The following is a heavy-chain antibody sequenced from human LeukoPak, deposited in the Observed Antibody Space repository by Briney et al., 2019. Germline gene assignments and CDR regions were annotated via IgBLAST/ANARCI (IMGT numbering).Heavy chain of an antibody. V-gene: IGHV3-74*01. CDR1: GFTFSSYC. Sequence: GGSLRLSCAASGFTFSSYCMHWVRQAPGKGLVWVSRINSDGSSTSYAYPVNGRFTISSDNAKNTQCLLTNSLRAEDTAVYYCARDPPHYVWGSSEGGYWGQGTLVTVSS. CDR2: INSDGSST. CDR3: ARDPPHYVWGSSEGGY. J-gene: IGHJ4*02. D-gene: IGHD3-16*01.